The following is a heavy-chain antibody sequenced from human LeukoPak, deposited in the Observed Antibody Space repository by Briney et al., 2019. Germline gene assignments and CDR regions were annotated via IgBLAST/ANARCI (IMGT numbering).Heavy chain of an antibody. D-gene: IGHD3-22*01. CDR2: TGSNGVT. CDR3: GIRDTSDYYVF. Sequence: PGGSLRPSCTGSGFTFRTYAFSWVPQAPGKGLEWVSATGSNGVTYYADSVKGRFTISRDNSTNALYLQMNGLRADDTAVYYCGIRDTSDYYVFWGQGTLVTVSS. CDR1: GFTFRTYA. V-gene: IGHV3-23*01. J-gene: IGHJ4*02.